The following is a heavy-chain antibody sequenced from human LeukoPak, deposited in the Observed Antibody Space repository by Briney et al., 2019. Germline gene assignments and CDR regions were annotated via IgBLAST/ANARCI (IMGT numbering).Heavy chain of an antibody. V-gene: IGHV1-2*06. Sequence: ASVKVSCKASGYTFTGYYMHWVRQAPGQGLEWMGRINPNSDGTNYAQKFQGRVTMTRDASISTAYMELSRLRSDDTAVYYCARDGLLWFGELLNYYMDVWGKGTTVTVSS. D-gene: IGHD3-10*01. CDR2: INPNSDGT. CDR3: ARDGLLWFGELLNYYMDV. J-gene: IGHJ6*03. CDR1: GYTFTGYY.